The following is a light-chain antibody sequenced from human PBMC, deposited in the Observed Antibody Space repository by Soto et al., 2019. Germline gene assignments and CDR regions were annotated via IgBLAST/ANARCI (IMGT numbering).Light chain of an antibody. CDR3: CSYAGSYPYV. V-gene: IGLV2-11*01. J-gene: IGLJ1*01. Sequence: QSALTQPRSVSGSPGQSVTISCTGTSSDVGGYNYVSWYQQHPGKAPKLMIYDVSKRPSGVPDRLSGSKSGNTASLTISGLQAEDEADYYCCSYAGSYPYVFGTGTKLTVL. CDR1: SSDVGGYNY. CDR2: DVS.